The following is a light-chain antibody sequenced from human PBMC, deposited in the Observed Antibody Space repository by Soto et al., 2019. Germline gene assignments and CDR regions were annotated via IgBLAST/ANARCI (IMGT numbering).Light chain of an antibody. V-gene: IGKV1-39*01. Sequence: PSTLSASVGDRVTITCRASQSIGRFLAWYQHQPGKAPKILIYDASTLESGVPSRFRGSGSGTDFTLTISSLQPEDFSSYYCQQSYSTPWTFGQGTKVDIK. CDR2: DAS. J-gene: IGKJ1*01. CDR3: QQSYSTPWT. CDR1: QSIGRF.